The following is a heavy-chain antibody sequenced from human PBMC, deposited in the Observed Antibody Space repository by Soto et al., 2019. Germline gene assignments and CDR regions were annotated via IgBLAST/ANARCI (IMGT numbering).Heavy chain of an antibody. CDR1: GYTFTSYG. D-gene: IGHD2-21*02. V-gene: IGHV1-18*01. CDR3: ARDIGAYCGGDCYLNY. J-gene: IGHJ4*02. CDR2: ISAYNGNT. Sequence: ASVKVSGKASGYTFTSYGISWVRQAPGQGLEWMGWISAYNGNTNIPQKLQGRVTMTTDTSTSTAYMELRSLRSDDTAVYYCARDIGAYCGGDCYLNYWGQGTLVTVSP.